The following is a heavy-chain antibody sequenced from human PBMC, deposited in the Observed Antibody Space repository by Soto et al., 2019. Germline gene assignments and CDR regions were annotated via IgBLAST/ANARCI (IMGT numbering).Heavy chain of an antibody. CDR3: ALAVRRSVNWYDIDY. J-gene: IGHJ4*02. Sequence: SVKVSCKTSGGTFSSYAIGWVRQAPGQGLEWMGGIIPIFVTANYAQKFQGRVTITADESTNTGYMELSSLRSDDTAMYYCALAVRRSVNWYDIDYRGQGTLVTVSS. D-gene: IGHD1-1*01. CDR1: GGTFSSYA. V-gene: IGHV1-69*13. CDR2: IIPIFVTA.